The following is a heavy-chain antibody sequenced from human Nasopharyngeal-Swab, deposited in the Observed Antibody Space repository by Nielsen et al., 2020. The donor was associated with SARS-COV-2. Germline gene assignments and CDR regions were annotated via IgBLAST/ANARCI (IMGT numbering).Heavy chain of an antibody. V-gene: IGHV5-51*01. J-gene: IGHJ6*02. CDR3: VRPEGVATSFKYYFQYGMDV. CDR2: IYPRDSDT. Sequence: GESLKISCKGSGYSFTSYWIAWVRQMPGKGLEWMGIIYPRDSDTRSRPSFQGQVTISADKSISTAYLQWSSLKASDTAMYYCVRPEGVATSFKYYFQYGMDVWGQGTMVTVPS. CDR1: GYSFTSYW. D-gene: IGHD5-12*01.